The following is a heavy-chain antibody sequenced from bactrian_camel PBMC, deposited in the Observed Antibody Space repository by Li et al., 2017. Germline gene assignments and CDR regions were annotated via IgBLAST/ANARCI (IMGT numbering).Heavy chain of an antibody. Sequence: HVQLVESGGGSVQAGGSLRLSCEASGITEGTNCIGWFRQSPGKEREAVAAIRRDDLTAYTGSVKGRFTISKDNAGNSLFLQMSNLKPEDTATYYCAASASFILTPRFYRLESSDYPYRGQGTQVTVS. D-gene: IGHD4*01. CDR1: GITEGTNC. CDR3: AASASFILTPRFYRLESSDYPY. CDR2: IRRDDLT. J-gene: IGHJ4*01. V-gene: IGHV3S55*01.